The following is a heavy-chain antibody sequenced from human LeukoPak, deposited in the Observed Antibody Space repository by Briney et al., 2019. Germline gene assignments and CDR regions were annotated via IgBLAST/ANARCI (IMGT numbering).Heavy chain of an antibody. Sequence: GGSLRLSCAASGFTFDDYSMTWVRQAPGKGLEWVSGINWNGGSTGYADSVKGRFTISRDNAKNTLFLQINSLRAEDTAVYYCAREILAPGKTHDYWGQGTLVTVSS. J-gene: IGHJ4*02. CDR1: GFTFDDYS. CDR3: AREILAPGKTHDY. V-gene: IGHV3-20*04. CDR2: INWNGGST.